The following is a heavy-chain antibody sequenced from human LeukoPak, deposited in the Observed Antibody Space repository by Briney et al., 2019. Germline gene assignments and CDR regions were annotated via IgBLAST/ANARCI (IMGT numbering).Heavy chain of an antibody. J-gene: IGHJ6*02. V-gene: IGHV4-59*08. Sequence: SETLFLTCTVSGGSISSYYWSWIRQPPGKGLEWIGYIYYSGSTNYNPSLKSRVTISVDTSKNQFSLKLSSVTAADTAVYYCASIAVAGPSYYYYGMDVWGQGTTVTVSS. CDR3: ASIAVAGPSYYYYGMDV. CDR2: IYYSGST. D-gene: IGHD6-19*01. CDR1: GGSISSYY.